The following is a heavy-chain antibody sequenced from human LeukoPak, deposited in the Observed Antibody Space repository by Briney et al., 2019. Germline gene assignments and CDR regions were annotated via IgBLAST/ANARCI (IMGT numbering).Heavy chain of an antibody. V-gene: IGHV4-59*11. D-gene: IGHD4-17*01. CDR3: ARAAHAYGDYTLGTSFDY. CDR1: GGSISSHY. Sequence: PSETLSLTCTGSGGSISSHYWSWIGQPPGKGLEGNGYIYYSGSTNYNPSLTSPVTISVHTSKNQFSLKLSSVTAADTVVYYCARAAHAYGDYTLGTSFDYWGQGTLVTVSS. J-gene: IGHJ4*02. CDR2: IYYSGST.